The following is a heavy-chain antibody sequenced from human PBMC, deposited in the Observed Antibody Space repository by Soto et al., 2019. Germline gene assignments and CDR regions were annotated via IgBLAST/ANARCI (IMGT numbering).Heavy chain of an antibody. V-gene: IGHV1-18*03. J-gene: IGHJ4*02. CDR3: ARFQVVTPLDY. Sequence: QVQLVQSGAEVKKPGASVKVSCKASGYTFTSYGISWVRQAPGQGLEWMGWVSAYTGNTKYAQHLQGRVTMTTDTSTTTAYVELWSLRSDDMAVYYCARFQVVTPLDYWGQGTLVTVSS. CDR2: VSAYTGNT. D-gene: IGHD2-21*02. CDR1: GYTFTSYG.